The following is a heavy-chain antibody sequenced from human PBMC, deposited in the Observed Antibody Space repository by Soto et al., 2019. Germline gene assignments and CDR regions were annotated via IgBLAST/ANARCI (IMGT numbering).Heavy chain of an antibody. CDR3: AKSDDFGNGYAVDY. Sequence: GVSLRLSCAASGFTFSSYGMHWVRQAPGKGLEWVAVISYDGSNKYYAESLKGRFTISRDNSTNTLYLQMNSLRAEDTAVYYCAKSDDFGNGYAVDYSGQGTLVTVSS. CDR2: ISYDGSNK. V-gene: IGHV3-30*18. CDR1: GFTFSSYG. J-gene: IGHJ4*02. D-gene: IGHD3-3*01.